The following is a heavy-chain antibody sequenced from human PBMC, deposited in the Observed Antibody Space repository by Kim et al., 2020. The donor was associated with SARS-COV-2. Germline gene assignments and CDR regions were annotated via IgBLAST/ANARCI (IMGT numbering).Heavy chain of an antibody. Sequence: GGSLRLSCAASGFTFRNAWMSWVRQAPGKGLEWVGRIKRKTDSGTTDYAAPVKGRFTISRDDSKNTMYLQMNGLKTEDTAVYYCTSGSVGILYYYAMDVCGQGTTVTVSS. V-gene: IGHV3-15*01. J-gene: IGHJ6*02. CDR3: TSGSVGILYYYAMDV. CDR1: GFTFRNAW. CDR2: IKRKTDSGTT. D-gene: IGHD3-10*01.